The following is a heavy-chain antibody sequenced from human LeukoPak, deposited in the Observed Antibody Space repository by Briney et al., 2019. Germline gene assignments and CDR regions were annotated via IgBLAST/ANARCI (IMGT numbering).Heavy chain of an antibody. CDR2: IWYDGSNK. V-gene: IGHV3-33*01. J-gene: IGHJ4*02. CDR3: ARDWGRSGYYFFDY. Sequence: PGGTLRLSCAASGFTYSSYDRHRVRPAPGKGLEGLAVIWYDGSNKYYEDSVKGRFTISRDNSKNTLYLQMNRLRAEDTAVYYCARDWGRSGYYFFDYWGQGTLVTVSS. D-gene: IGHD3-22*01. CDR1: GFTYSSYD.